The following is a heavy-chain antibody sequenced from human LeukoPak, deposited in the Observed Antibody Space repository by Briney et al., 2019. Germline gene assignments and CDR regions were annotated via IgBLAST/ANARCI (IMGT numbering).Heavy chain of an antibody. Sequence: SETLSLTCTVSGGSISIYYWSWIRQPPGKGLEWIGYIYYSGSTNYNPSLKSRVTISVDTSKNQFSLRLSSVTAADTAVYYCAREVDAAAAYNWFDPWGQGTLVTVSS. J-gene: IGHJ5*02. CDR1: GGSISIYY. CDR3: AREVDAAAAYNWFDP. D-gene: IGHD2-2*01. CDR2: IYYSGST. V-gene: IGHV4-59*12.